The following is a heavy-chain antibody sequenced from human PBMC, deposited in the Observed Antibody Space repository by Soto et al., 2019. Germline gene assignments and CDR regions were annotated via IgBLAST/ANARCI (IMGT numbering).Heavy chain of an antibody. CDR1: GGSISSGGYY. D-gene: IGHD5-12*01. Sequence: QVQLQESGPGLVKPSQTLSLTCTVSGGSISSGGYYWSWIRQHPGKGLEWIGYIYYSGSTYYNPSLKSRVTISVDTSKNQCSLKLSSVTAADTAVYYCARGGLYSGYRGNYFDYWGQGTLVTVSS. J-gene: IGHJ4*02. CDR2: IYYSGST. CDR3: ARGGLYSGYRGNYFDY. V-gene: IGHV4-31*03.